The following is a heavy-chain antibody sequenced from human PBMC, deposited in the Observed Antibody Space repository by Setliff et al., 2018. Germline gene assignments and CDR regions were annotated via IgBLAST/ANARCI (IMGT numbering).Heavy chain of an antibody. CDR1: GGTFSDNA. J-gene: IGHJ4*02. V-gene: IGHV1-69*13. Sequence: SVKVSCKTSGGTFSDNARSWVRQAPGQGPEWMGGIIATVGGVSYAQKFQGRVTITADESTTTVYMELSSLTSEDTAMYYCARDPRDVYRRGGDCWGPGTLVTVSS. D-gene: IGHD4-4*01. CDR3: ARDPRDVYRRGGDC. CDR2: IIATVGGV.